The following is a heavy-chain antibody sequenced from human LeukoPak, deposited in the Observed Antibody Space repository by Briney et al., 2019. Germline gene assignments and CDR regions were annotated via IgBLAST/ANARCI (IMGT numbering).Heavy chain of an antibody. V-gene: IGHV3-7*01. CDR1: GFMFNNYW. CDR3: ARDKGFGGSSFDY. CDR2: IRQDGSDK. Sequence: PGGSLRLSCVVSGFMFNNYWMSWVRQAPGKGLEWVATIRQDGSDKYSLDSVRGRFTISRDNAENSLYLQMNSLRAEDTAVYYCARDKGFGGSSFDYWGQGTLVTVSS. D-gene: IGHD3-10*01. J-gene: IGHJ4*02.